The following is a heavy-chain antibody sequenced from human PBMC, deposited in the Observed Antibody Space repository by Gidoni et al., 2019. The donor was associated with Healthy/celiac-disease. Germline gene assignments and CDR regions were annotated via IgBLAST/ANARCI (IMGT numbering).Heavy chain of an antibody. CDR2: IYTSGST. V-gene: IGHV4-61*02. J-gene: IGHJ3*02. CDR1: GGSISSGSYY. CDR3: ARAVAVADDAFDI. D-gene: IGHD6-19*01. Sequence: QVQLQESGSGLVKPSHILSLTCTVHGGSISSGSYYWSWIRQPAGKGLEWIGRIYTSGSTNYNPSLKSRVTISVDTSKNQFALKLSSVTGADTAVYYCARAVAVADDAFDIWGQGTMVTVSS.